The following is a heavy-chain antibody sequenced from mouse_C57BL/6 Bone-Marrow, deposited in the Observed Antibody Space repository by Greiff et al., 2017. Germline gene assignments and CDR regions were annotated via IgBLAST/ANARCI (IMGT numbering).Heavy chain of an antibody. CDR3: GRGRDLYYLDY. D-gene: IGHD3-3*01. V-gene: IGHV1-26*01. CDR2: INPNNGGT. CDR1: GYTFTDYY. J-gene: IGHJ2*01. Sequence: EVQLQQSGPELVKPGASVKISCKASGYTFTDYYMNWVKQSHGKSLEWIGDINPNNGGTSYNQKFKGKATWTVDKSSSTAYMGLRSLTSEDSAVYYGGRGRDLYYLDYWGQGTTLTVSS.